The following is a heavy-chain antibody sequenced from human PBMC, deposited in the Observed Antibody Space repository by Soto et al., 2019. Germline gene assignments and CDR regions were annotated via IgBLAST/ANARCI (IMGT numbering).Heavy chain of an antibody. V-gene: IGHV3-21*01. CDR2: ISSSSSYI. CDR1: GFTFSSYS. J-gene: IGHJ4*02. Sequence: GGSLRLSCAASGFTFSSYSMNWVRQAPGKGLEWVSSISSSSSYIYYADSVKGRFTISRDNAKNSLYLQMNSLRAEDTAVYYCATNPNDTAMVTIDYWGQGTLVTVSS. CDR3: ATNPNDTAMVTIDY. D-gene: IGHD5-18*01.